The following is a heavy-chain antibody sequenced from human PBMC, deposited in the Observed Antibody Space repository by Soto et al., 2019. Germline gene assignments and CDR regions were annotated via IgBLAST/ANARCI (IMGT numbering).Heavy chain of an antibody. CDR2: ISGSGGST. CDR3: AKRRVAVAFRDVGYFDY. J-gene: IGHJ4*02. CDR1: GFTFSSYA. Sequence: GGSLRLSCAASGFTFSSYAMSWVRQAPGKGLEWVSAISGSGGSTYYADSVKGRFTISRDNSKNTLYLQMNSLRAEDTPVYYCAKRRVAVAFRDVGYFDYWGQGTLVTVSS. V-gene: IGHV3-23*01. D-gene: IGHD6-19*01.